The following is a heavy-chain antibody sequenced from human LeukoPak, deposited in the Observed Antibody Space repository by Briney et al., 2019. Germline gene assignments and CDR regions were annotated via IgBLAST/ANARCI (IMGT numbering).Heavy chain of an antibody. CDR2: IKQDGSEK. Sequence: RRSLRPSCAPSGFTSSSSWTTWVRHAPREGLEWVANIKQDGSEKYYVDFVKGRFTISRDNAKNSLYLQMNSLRAEDTAVYYCVSNRGLGHWGQGTLVTVSS. CDR3: VSNRGLGH. J-gene: IGHJ4*02. V-gene: IGHV3-7*01. D-gene: IGHD1-14*01. CDR1: GFTSSSSW.